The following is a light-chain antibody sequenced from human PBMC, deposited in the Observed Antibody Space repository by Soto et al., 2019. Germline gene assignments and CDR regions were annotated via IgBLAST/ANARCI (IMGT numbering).Light chain of an antibody. CDR2: AAS. V-gene: IGKV1-39*01. J-gene: IGKJ1*01. CDR3: QQTDSFPRT. Sequence: DIQMTHSPSTLSASVGHRVTITCRASQSISSYVYWYQHKPGKAPKLLIYAASSLQTGVPSRFSGSRSGTDFALTISSLQRDDFATYYCQQTDSFPRTFGQGTKVDI. CDR1: QSISSY.